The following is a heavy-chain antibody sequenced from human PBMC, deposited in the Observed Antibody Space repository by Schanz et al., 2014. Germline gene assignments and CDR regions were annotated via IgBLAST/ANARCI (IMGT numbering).Heavy chain of an antibody. D-gene: IGHD2-15*01. CDR1: RGTFSSYT. J-gene: IGHJ5*02. CDR3: ARGRGCTGGSCYSWFDP. V-gene: IGHV1-69*02. CDR2: IIPVLNIA. Sequence: QLQLVQSGAEVKKPGSSVKVSCKLSRGTFSSYTISWMRQAPGQGLEWMGKIIPVLNIATYAQRFQGRVSITADTSTNTAYMELSSLRSEDTAVYYCARGRGCTGGSCYSWFDPWGQGTLVTVSS.